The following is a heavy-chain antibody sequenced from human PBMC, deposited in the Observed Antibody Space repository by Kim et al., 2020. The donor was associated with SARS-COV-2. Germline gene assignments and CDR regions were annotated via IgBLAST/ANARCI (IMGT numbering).Heavy chain of an antibody. Sequence: ASVKVSCKASGYTFTSYYMHWVRQAPGQGLEWMGIINPSGGSTSYAQKFQGRVTMTRDTSTSTVYMELSSLRSEDTAVYYCARFPDCSGGSCYEGNLGNYYYYYGMDVWGQGTTVTVSS. CDR1: GYTFTSYY. CDR3: ARFPDCSGGSCYEGNLGNYYYYYGMDV. J-gene: IGHJ6*02. V-gene: IGHV1-46*01. CDR2: INPSGGST. D-gene: IGHD2-15*01.